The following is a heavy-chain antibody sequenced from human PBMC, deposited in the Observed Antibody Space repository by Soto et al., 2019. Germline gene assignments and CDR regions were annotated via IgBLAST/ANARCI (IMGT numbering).Heavy chain of an antibody. V-gene: IGHV4-31*03. D-gene: IGHD2-15*01. Sequence: SETLSLTCTVSGGSISSGGYYWSWIRQHPGKGLEWIGYIYYSGSTYYNPSLKSRVTISVDTSKNQFSLKLSSVTAADTAVYYCARDRDCSGGTCYNYFDYWGQGTLVTVSS. CDR3: ARDRDCSGGTCYNYFDY. CDR2: IYYSGST. CDR1: GGSISSGGYY. J-gene: IGHJ4*02.